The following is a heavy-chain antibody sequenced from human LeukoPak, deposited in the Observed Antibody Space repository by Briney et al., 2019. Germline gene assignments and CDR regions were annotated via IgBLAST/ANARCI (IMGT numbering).Heavy chain of an antibody. D-gene: IGHD3-22*01. CDR3: ARNQEIDYYDSSGFYWGVEY. Sequence: GGSLRLSCTASGFTFSAYSMNWVRQAPGKGLEWVAYISGGGGTIYYADSVKGRFTISRDNAKNSLYLQMDSLRAEDTAVYYCARNQEIDYYDSSGFYWGVEYWGQGTWSPSPQ. CDR1: GFTFSAYS. V-gene: IGHV3-48*01. J-gene: IGHJ4*02. CDR2: ISGGGGTI.